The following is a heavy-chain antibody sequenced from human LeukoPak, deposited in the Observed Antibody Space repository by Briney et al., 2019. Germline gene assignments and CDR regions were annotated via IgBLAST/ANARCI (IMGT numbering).Heavy chain of an antibody. CDR1: GFTFSSYA. J-gene: IGHJ4*02. D-gene: IGHD2-2*01. CDR3: ARDVFGSEYPFDF. CDR2: ISGSGGGT. Sequence: GGSLRLSCAASGFTFSSYAMSWVRQAPGKGLEWVSAISGSGGGTYYADSVKGRFTISRDNARNSLYLHMNSLRAEDTAVYYCARDVFGSEYPFDFWGQGTLVTVSS. V-gene: IGHV3-23*01.